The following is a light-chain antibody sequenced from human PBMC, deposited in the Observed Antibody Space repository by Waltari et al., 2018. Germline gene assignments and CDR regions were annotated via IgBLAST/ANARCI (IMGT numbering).Light chain of an antibody. CDR1: GSNIRAGYD. CDR2: GST. V-gene: IGLV1-40*01. Sequence: QSVLTQPPSVSGAPGQRVTISCPGSGSNIRAGYDVPWYQHLPRAAPKLLIYGSTSRPLGVPARFFGSTSGTSASLAITGLQAEDEADYYCQSYDTSLSVVFGGGTKLTVL. J-gene: IGLJ3*02. CDR3: QSYDTSLSVV.